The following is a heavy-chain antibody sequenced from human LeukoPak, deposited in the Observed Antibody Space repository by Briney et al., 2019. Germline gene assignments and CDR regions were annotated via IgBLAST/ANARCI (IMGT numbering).Heavy chain of an antibody. CDR1: GGSISSGDYY. Sequence: SQTLSLTCTVSGGSISSGDYYWSWIRQPPGKGLEWIGYIYYSGSTYYNPSLKSRVTISVDTSKNQFSLKLSSVTAADTAVYYCARGSTGYSSSWYQYYVYWGQGTLVTVSS. J-gene: IGHJ4*02. CDR2: IYYSGST. CDR3: ARGSTGYSSSWYQYYVY. D-gene: IGHD6-13*01. V-gene: IGHV4-30-4*01.